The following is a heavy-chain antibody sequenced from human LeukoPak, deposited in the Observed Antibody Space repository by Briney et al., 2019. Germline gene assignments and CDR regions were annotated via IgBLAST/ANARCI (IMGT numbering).Heavy chain of an antibody. CDR2: ISSNGGST. CDR1: GFTFSSYA. D-gene: IGHD2-2*01. J-gene: IGHJ4*02. CDR3: VKEGGYCSSTSCYWYYLDY. V-gene: IGHV3-64D*06. Sequence: GGSLRLSCSASGFTFSSYAMHWVRQAPGKGLEYVSAISSNGGSTYYADSVKGRFTISRDNSKNTLYLQMSSLRAEDTAVYYCVKEGGYCSSTSCYWYYLDYWGQGTLVTVSS.